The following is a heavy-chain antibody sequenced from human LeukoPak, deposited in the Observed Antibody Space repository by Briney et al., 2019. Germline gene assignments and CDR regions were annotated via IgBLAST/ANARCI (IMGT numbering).Heavy chain of an antibody. CDR3: AKDQQQLVLIPAYYGMDV. Sequence: GGSLRLSCAASGFTFSSYGMHWVRQAPGKGLEWVAVISYDGSNKYYADSVKGRFTISRDNSKNTLYLQMNSLRAEDTALHYCAKDQQQLVLIPAYYGMDVWGKGTTVTVSS. J-gene: IGHJ6*04. CDR2: ISYDGSNK. V-gene: IGHV3-30*18. CDR1: GFTFSSYG. D-gene: IGHD6-13*01.